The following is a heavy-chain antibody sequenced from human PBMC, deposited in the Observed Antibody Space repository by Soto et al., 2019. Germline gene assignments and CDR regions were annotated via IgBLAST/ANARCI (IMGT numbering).Heavy chain of an antibody. CDR1: GYSFTSYW. Sequence: GESLKISCKCSGYSFTSYWIGWVRQMPGKGLEWMGIIYPGDSDTGYSPSFQGQVTISADKSISTAYLQWSSLKASDTAMYYCARRDGTGIAAVRYYSYYYGMDVWGQGTTLTVSS. CDR3: ARRDGTGIAAVRYYSYYYGMDV. D-gene: IGHD6-13*01. CDR2: IYPGDSDT. J-gene: IGHJ6*02. V-gene: IGHV5-51*01.